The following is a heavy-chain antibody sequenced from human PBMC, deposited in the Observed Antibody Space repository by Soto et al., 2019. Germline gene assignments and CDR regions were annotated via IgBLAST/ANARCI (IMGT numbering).Heavy chain of an antibody. CDR3: ARDLIVVVPAAISSYYYYGMDV. D-gene: IGHD2-2*02. V-gene: IGHV4-4*02. Sequence: TLSLTCAVSGGSISSSNWWSWVRQPPGKGLEWIGEIYHSGSTNYNPSLKSRVTISVDKSKNQFSLKLSSVTAADTAVYYCARDLIVVVPAAISSYYYYGMDVWGQGTTVTVSS. CDR1: GGSISSSNW. CDR2: IYHSGST. J-gene: IGHJ6*02.